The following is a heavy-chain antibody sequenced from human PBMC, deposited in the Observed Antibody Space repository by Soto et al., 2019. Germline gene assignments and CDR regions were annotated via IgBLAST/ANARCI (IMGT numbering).Heavy chain of an antibody. D-gene: IGHD1-26*01. CDR3: ARDIVRVGPRAKDAFEV. CDR1: GFTFSDTL. J-gene: IGHJ3*01. V-gene: IGHV1-3*01. Sequence: QVQLVQSGAELKKPGASVNISCQASGFTFSDTLINWVRQGPGQRLEWMGWINPANGNTRYSEPFQGRVTISSLSSASTAYVALSDLTSEDTAVYDGARDIVRVGPRAKDAFEVWGQGTMITVSS. CDR2: INPANGNT.